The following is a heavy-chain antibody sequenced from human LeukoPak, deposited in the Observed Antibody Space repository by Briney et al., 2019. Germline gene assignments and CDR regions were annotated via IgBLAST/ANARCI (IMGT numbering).Heavy chain of an antibody. CDR2: ISSSSRYI. V-gene: IGHV3-21*01. Sequence: GGSLRLSCAASGFTVSTYAMNWIRQGPGKGLEWVSSISSSSRYIYYADSVKGRFTISRDNAKNSLYLQMNSLRAEDTAVYFCARDLSSSSTAYFHHWGQGTLVTVSS. J-gene: IGHJ1*01. D-gene: IGHD6-6*01. CDR1: GFTVSTYA. CDR3: ARDLSSSSTAYFHH.